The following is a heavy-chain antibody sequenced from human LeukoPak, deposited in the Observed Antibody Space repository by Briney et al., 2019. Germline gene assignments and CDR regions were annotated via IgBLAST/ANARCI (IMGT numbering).Heavy chain of an antibody. CDR1: GGSINSYY. CDR3: ARPSLGALDI. D-gene: IGHD4/OR15-4a*01. CDR2: IYYSGST. Sequence: SGTLSLTCTVSGGSINSYYWGWIRQPPGKGLEWIGYIYYSGSTNYNPSLKSRVTISLDTSKKQFSLKLSSVTAADTAVYYCARPSLGALDIWGQGTIVTVSS. J-gene: IGHJ3*02. V-gene: IGHV4-59*01.